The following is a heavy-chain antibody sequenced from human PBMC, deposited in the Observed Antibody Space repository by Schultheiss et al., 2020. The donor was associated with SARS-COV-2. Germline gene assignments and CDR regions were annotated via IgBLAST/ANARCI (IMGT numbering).Heavy chain of an antibody. CDR1: GFTVSSNY. J-gene: IGHJ4*02. Sequence: GGSLRLSCAASGFTVSSNYMSWVRQAPGKGLEWVSVISGSGGSTYYADSVKGRFTISRDNAKNSLYLQMNSLRAEDTAVYYCARIRQYGYNDYWGQGTLVTVSS. D-gene: IGHD5-24*01. CDR2: ISGSGGST. CDR3: ARIRQYGYNDY. V-gene: IGHV3-53*01.